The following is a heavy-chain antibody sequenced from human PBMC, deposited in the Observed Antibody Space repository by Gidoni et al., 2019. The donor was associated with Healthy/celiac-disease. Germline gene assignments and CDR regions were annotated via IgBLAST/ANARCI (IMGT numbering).Heavy chain of an antibody. CDR1: GGTFSSYP. CDR2: IIPIFGTA. J-gene: IGHJ4*02. V-gene: IGHV1-69*01. Sequence: QVQLVQSGAEVKKPGSSVKVSCKASGGTFSSYPLSWVRQAPGQGLEWMGGIIPIFGTANYAQKFQGRVTITADESTSTAYMELSSLRSEDTAVYYCASAIYGGYQPLLFGGFDYWGQGTLVTVSS. D-gene: IGHD2-21*02. CDR3: ASAIYGGYQPLLFGGFDY.